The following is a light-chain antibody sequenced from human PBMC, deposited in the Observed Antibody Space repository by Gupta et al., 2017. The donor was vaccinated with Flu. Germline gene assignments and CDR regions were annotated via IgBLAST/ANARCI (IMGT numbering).Light chain of an antibody. CDR1: SSNIGAGYD. CDR3: QSYDSSLSGSV. CDR2: GNS. Sequence: VTIACTGSSSNIGAGYDVHWYQQLPGTAPKLLIYGNSNRPSGVPDRFSGSKSGTSASLATTGLQAEDEADYYCQSYDSSLSGSVFGGGTKLTVL. V-gene: IGLV1-40*01. J-gene: IGLJ2*01.